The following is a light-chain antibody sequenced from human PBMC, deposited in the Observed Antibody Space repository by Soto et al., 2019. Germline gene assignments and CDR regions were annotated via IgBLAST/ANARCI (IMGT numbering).Light chain of an antibody. CDR3: KQYKELPPFT. V-gene: IGKV3D-15*01. Sequence: EIVMTQSPATLSVSPGERATLSCRASQSVGNNLAWYQQKPGQAPRLLIYGASSRATGIPARFSGSGSGTEFTLSISSLQSEDFAVYYCKQYKELPPFTFGQGARLEIK. CDR1: QSVGNN. CDR2: GAS. J-gene: IGKJ5*01.